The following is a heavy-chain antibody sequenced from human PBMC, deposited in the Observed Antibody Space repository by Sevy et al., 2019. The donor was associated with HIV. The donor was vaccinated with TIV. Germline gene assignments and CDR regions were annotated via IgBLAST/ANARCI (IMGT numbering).Heavy chain of an antibody. D-gene: IGHD3-22*01. CDR1: GYTLTKLS. CDR2: FDPEDGET. J-gene: IGHJ4*02. CDR3: ATPKDYYDNSGDPFDY. V-gene: IGHV1-24*01. Sequence: ASVKVSCKVSGYTLTKLSMHWVRQAPGKGLEWMGSFDPEDGETIHAQRFQGRLSMTEDTSTETAYMELSSLSSEDTAVYYCATPKDYYDNSGDPFDYWGQGSLVTVSS.